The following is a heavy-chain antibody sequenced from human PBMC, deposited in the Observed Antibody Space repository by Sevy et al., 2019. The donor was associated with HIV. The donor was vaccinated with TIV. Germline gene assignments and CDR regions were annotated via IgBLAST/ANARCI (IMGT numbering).Heavy chain of an antibody. V-gene: IGHV1-24*01. CDR2: FDEDGET. CDR1: GYTLSELS. D-gene: IGHD2-15*01. Sequence: ASVKVSCKVSGYTLSELSIHWVRQAPGKGLEWLGGFDEDGETLYAQKFQGRVTMTEDTSTDTAYMELGSLRSEDTAVYYCATDIVVGRDYWGQRTLVTVSS. J-gene: IGHJ4*02. CDR3: ATDIVVGRDY.